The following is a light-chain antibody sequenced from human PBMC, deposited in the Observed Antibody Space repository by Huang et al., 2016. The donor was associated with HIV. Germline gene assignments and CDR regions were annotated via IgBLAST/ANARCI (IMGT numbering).Light chain of an antibody. CDR2: FGS. CDR1: QSLLHSNGDNY. CDR3: MQALQSPFT. Sequence: DIVMTQSPLSLPVTPGEPASISCRSSQSLLHSNGDNYLSWYLQKPGQSPQLLIYFGSNRASGVPDRFSGSGSGADFTLKISRVEAEDVGVYYCMQALQSPFTFGPGTKVDIK. J-gene: IGKJ3*01. V-gene: IGKV2-28*01.